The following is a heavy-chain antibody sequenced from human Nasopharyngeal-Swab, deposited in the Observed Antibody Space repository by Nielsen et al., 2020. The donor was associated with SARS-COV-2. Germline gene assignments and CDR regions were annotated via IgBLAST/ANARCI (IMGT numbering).Heavy chain of an antibody. Sequence: GESLKISCAASGFTFSSYSMNWVRQPPGKGLEWVSSISSSSSYIYYADSVKGRFTISRDNAKNSLYLQMNSLRAEDTAVYYCARVRQQLQHGMDVWGQGTTVTVSS. CDR3: ARVRQQLQHGMDV. J-gene: IGHJ6*02. V-gene: IGHV3-21*01. CDR1: GFTFSSYS. D-gene: IGHD6-13*01. CDR2: ISSSSSYI.